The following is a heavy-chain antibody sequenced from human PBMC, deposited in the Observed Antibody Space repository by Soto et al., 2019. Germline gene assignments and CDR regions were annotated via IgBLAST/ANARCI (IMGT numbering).Heavy chain of an antibody. D-gene: IGHD2-2*01. CDR1: GGTFSSYA. Sequence: AASVKVSCKASGGTFSSYAISWVRQAPGQGLEWMGGIIPIFGTANYAQKFQGRVTITADESTSTAYMELSSLRSEDTAVYYCASVPSVVPAACPAAVGWFDPWGQGTLVTVSS. CDR2: IIPIFGTA. V-gene: IGHV1-69*13. CDR3: ASVPSVVPAACPAAVGWFDP. J-gene: IGHJ5*02.